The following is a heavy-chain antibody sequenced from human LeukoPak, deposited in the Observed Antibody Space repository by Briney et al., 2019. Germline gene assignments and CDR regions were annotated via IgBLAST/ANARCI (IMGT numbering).Heavy chain of an antibody. CDR1: GDSVSTNSGA. CDR2: TYYRSKWFH. CDR3: ARDQGRIVDY. Sequence: SQTLSITFAISGDSVSTNSGAWNWIRQSPSRGLEWLGRTYYRSKWFHDYAGSVISRITINPDTSKNQFSLQLNSMTPEDTAVYYCARDQGRIVDYWGQGTLVTVSS. J-gene: IGHJ4*02. V-gene: IGHV6-1*01. D-gene: IGHD1-26*01.